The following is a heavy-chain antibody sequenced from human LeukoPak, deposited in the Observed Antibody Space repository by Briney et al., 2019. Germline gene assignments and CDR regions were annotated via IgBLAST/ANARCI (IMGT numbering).Heavy chain of an antibody. CDR2: IGTAGEI. D-gene: IGHD6-13*01. V-gene: IGHV3-13*01. Sequence: GGSLRLACAASGFTFSSYDIHWVRQATRKGLEWVSGIGTAGEIYHPGSVKGRFTISRENAKNSLYLQMNSLRAGDTAVYYCARAAYSSTWYSRYFDLWGRGTLVTVSS. J-gene: IGHJ2*01. CDR3: ARAAYSSTWYSRYFDL. CDR1: GFTFSSYD.